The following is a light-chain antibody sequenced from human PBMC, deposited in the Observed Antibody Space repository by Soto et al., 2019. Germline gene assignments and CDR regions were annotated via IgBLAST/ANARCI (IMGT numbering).Light chain of an antibody. CDR2: AAS. V-gene: IGKV1-27*01. CDR1: QGNSNY. Sequence: DIQVTQSPSSLSASVGDRVTITCRASQGNSNYLAWYQQKPGKVPKLLIYAASTLQSGVPSRFSGSGSRTDFPLTISSLQPEDVATYYCQQYDRAPLTFGGGTKVEIK. J-gene: IGKJ4*01. CDR3: QQYDRAPLT.